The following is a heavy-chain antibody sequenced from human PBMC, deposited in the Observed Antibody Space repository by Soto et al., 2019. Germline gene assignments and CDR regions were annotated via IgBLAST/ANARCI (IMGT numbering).Heavy chain of an antibody. V-gene: IGHV1-8*01. Sequence: PGPQVKVSCKASGYTFTSYDINWVRQATGQGLEWMGWMNPNIGNTGYAQKFQGRVTMTRNTSISTAYMELSSLRSEDTAVYYCARGRGYSYGYGMDVWGQGTTVTVSS. CDR3: ARGRGYSYGYGMDV. CDR1: GYTFTSYD. CDR2: MNPNIGNT. D-gene: IGHD5-18*01. J-gene: IGHJ6*02.